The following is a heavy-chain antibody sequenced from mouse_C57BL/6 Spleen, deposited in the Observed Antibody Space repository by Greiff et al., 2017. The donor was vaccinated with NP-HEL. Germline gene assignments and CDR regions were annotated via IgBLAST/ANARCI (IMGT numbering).Heavy chain of an antibody. CDR3: ARTTVVASFDY. CDR1: GYTFTSYW. J-gene: IGHJ2*01. CDR2: IYPGSGST. V-gene: IGHV1-55*01. Sequence: QVQLQQPGAELVKPGASVKMSCKASGYTFTSYWLTWVKQKPGQGLEWIGDIYPGSGSTNYNEKFKGKATLTVDTSASTAYMPLSSLTSEDSAVYYCARTTVVASFDYWGQGTTLTVSS. D-gene: IGHD1-1*01.